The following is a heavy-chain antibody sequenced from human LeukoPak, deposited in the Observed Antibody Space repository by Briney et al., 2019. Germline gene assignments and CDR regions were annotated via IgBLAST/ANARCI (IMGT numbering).Heavy chain of an antibody. J-gene: IGHJ4*02. CDR1: GFTFDDYA. CDR2: ISWNSGSI. D-gene: IGHD1-26*01. CDR3: AKDRSATRLTGGFDY. Sequence: GGSLRLSCAASGFTFDDYAMHWVRQAPGKGLEWVSGISWNSGSIGYADSVKGRFTISRDNAKNSLYLQMNSLRAEDMALYYCAKDRSATRLTGGFDYWGQGTLVTVSS. V-gene: IGHV3-9*03.